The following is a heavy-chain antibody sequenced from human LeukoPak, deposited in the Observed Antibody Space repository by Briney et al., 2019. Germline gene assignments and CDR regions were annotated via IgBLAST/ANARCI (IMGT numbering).Heavy chain of an antibody. CDR3: ARDGAYYYGSGSYYNGNWFDP. CDR1: GYTFTGYY. D-gene: IGHD3-10*01. J-gene: IGHJ5*02. V-gene: IGHV1-2*02. CDR2: INLNSGGT. Sequence: ASVKVSCKASGYTFTGYYMHWVRQAPGQGLEWMGWINLNSGGTNYAQKFQGRVTMTRDTSISTAYMELSRLRSDDTAVYYCARDGAYYYGSGSYYNGNWFDPWGQGTLVTVSS.